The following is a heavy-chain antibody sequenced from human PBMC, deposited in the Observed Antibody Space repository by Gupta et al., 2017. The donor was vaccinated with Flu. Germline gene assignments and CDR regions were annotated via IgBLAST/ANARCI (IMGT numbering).Heavy chain of an antibody. CDR2: ISSSGFTT. V-gene: IGHV3-48*03. CDR3: ARLQGRAYTYGPRVGYFEH. CDR1: GFTFSDYE. J-gene: IGHJ4*02. D-gene: IGHD5-18*01. Sequence: EVQLVESGGGLVQPGGSLRLSCAASGFTFSDYEMNWVRQAPGKGLEWVSYISSSGFTTYYADSVKGRFTISRDNAKNSLFLQMDSLRAADTAVYYCARLQGRAYTYGPRVGYFEHWGQGNMVTVSS.